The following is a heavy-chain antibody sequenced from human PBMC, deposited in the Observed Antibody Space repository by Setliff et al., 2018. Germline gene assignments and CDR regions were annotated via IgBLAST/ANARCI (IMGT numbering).Heavy chain of an antibody. CDR3: RVRLGDLSRDF. J-gene: IGHJ4*02. D-gene: IGHD3-10*01. CDR2: INQDGSGK. Sequence: PGGSLRLSCAASGFTFSSFWMSWVRQSPGKGLEWVANINQDGSGKYYVDSVKGRFTISRDNAKNSISLQMNSLRVDDTAVYFCRVRLGDLSRDFWGQGTLVTVSS. CDR1: GFTFSSFW. V-gene: IGHV3-7*03.